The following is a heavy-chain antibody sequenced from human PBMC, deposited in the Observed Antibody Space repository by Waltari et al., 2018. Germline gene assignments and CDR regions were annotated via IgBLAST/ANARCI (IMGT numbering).Heavy chain of an antibody. Sequence: QVQLQESGPGLVKPSETLSLTCAVSGYSLSSGYYWGWIRQPPGKGLEWIGCIYHSGSTYYTPSLKSRVTISVDTSKNPFSLKLSSVTAADTAVYYCARSWSGHDAFDIWGQGTMVTVSS. J-gene: IGHJ3*02. CDR3: ARSWSGHDAFDI. CDR2: IYHSGST. CDR1: GYSLSSGYY. V-gene: IGHV4-38-2*01. D-gene: IGHD3-3*01.